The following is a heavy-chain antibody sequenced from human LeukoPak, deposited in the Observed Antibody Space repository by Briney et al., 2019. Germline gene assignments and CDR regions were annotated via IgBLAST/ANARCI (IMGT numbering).Heavy chain of an antibody. CDR2: ISGSGGST. Sequence: GGSLRLSCAAAGFTASSYAMSWVRQAPGKGLEWVSAISGSGGSTYYADSVKGRFTISRDNSKNTLYLPMNSLRAEDTAVYYCAKDLAYDGSGIVFDYWGQGTLVTVSS. D-gene: IGHD3-22*01. CDR1: GFTASSYA. CDR3: AKDLAYDGSGIVFDY. J-gene: IGHJ4*02. V-gene: IGHV3-23*01.